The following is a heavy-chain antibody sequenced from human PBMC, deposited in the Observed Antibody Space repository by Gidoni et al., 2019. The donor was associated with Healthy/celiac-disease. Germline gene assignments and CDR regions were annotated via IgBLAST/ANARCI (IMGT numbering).Heavy chain of an antibody. CDR3: ARARTRVRGVIPNYFDY. CDR2: INHSGST. V-gene: IGHV4-34*01. Sequence: QVQLQQWGAGLLKPSETLSLTCAVYGGSFSGYYWSWLRQPPGKGLEWIGEINHSGSTNYNPSLKSRVTISVDTSKNQFSLKLSSVTAADTAVYYCARARTRVRGVIPNYFDYWGQGTLVTVSS. J-gene: IGHJ4*02. CDR1: GGSFSGYY. D-gene: IGHD3-10*01.